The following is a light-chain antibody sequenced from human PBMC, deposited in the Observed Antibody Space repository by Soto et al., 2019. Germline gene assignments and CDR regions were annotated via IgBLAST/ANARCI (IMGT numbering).Light chain of an antibody. V-gene: IGKV3-15*01. Sequence: EIVMTQSPATLSVSPGERATLSCGASQNVSSNLAWYQQKLGQAPRLLIYGASTRATGIPARFSGSGSGTELTLTISSLQSEDFAVYYCQQYNNWPPAYTFGQGTKREIK. CDR1: QNVSSN. CDR2: GAS. J-gene: IGKJ2*01. CDR3: QQYNNWPPAYT.